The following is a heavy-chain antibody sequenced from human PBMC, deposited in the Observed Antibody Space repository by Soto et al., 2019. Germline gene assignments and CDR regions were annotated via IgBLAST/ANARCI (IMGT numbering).Heavy chain of an antibody. J-gene: IGHJ5*02. CDR1: GYSISSGYY. CDR3: AREGYCSSTSCKLSVFGFDP. V-gene: IGHV4-38-2*02. Sequence: PSETLSLTCAVSGYSISSGYYWGWIRQPPGKGLEWIGSIYHSGSTYYNPSPKSRVTISVDTSKNQFSLKLSSVTAADTAVYYCAREGYCSSTSCKLSVFGFDPWGQGTLVTVSS. CDR2: IYHSGST. D-gene: IGHD2-2*01.